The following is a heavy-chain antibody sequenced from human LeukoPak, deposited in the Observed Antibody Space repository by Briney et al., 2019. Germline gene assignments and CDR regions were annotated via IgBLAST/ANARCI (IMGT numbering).Heavy chain of an antibody. J-gene: IGHJ6*04. CDR3: AALGITMIGGV. D-gene: IGHD3-10*02. V-gene: IGHV3-48*03. Sequence: GGSLRLSCAASGFTFSSYEMNWVRQAPGKGLEWVSYISSSGSTIYYADSVKGRFTISRDNAKNSLYLQMNSLRAEDTAVYYCAALGITMIGGVWGKGTPVTISS. CDR1: GFTFSSYE. CDR2: ISSSGSTI.